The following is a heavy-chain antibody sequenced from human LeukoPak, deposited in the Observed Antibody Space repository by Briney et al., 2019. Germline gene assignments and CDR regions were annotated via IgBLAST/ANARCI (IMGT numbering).Heavy chain of an antibody. CDR1: GYTFTSYG. CDR2: ISAYNGNT. V-gene: IGHV1-18*01. D-gene: IGHD6-19*01. J-gene: IGHJ4*02. CDR3: ARDHSSGWLPDYYFDY. Sequence: GASVKVSCKASGYTFTSYGISWVRQAPGQGLEWMGWISAYNGNTNYAQKLQGRVTMTTDTSTSTAYMELRSLRSDDTAVYYCARDHSSGWLPDYYFDYWGQGTLVTVSS.